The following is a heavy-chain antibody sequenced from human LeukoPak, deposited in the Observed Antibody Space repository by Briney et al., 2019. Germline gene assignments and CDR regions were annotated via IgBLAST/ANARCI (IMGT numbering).Heavy chain of an antibody. D-gene: IGHD6-13*01. CDR2: ISNSGGDT. Sequence: GGSLRLSCEASGLRFSSYDMHWVRQAPGKGLEWVATISNSGGDTYNGDHMKGRFTISRDNSKNSLYLQMNSLRVEDTAVYYCAKDIYSRDFTGMDVWGQGTTVTVSS. CDR3: AKDIYSRDFTGMDV. CDR1: GLRFSSYD. J-gene: IGHJ6*02. V-gene: IGHV3-30*18.